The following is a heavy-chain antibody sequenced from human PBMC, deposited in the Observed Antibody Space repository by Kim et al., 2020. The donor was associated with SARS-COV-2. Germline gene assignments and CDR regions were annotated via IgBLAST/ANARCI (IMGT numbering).Heavy chain of an antibody. CDR3: VRAWGY. V-gene: IGHV3-74*01. Sequence: GGSLRLSCAASGFILSSYWMYWVRQVPRKGLVWVARINSDGITIYADSVKGRFNISRENAKNTLYLQMDSLRAEDTAVYYCVRAWGYWGRGTLVTVSS. D-gene: IGHD3-16*01. CDR2: INSDGIT. CDR1: GFILSSYW. J-gene: IGHJ4*02.